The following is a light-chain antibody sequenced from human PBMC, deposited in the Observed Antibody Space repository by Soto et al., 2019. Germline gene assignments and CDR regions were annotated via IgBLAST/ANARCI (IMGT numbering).Light chain of an antibody. J-gene: IGKJ4*01. CDR3: IQDYNYPLT. CDR1: QGIRSE. CDR2: TAS. Sequence: IQLTQSPSSLSASVGDRVTITCRASQGIRSELGWYQQKPGKAPNLLIYTASTLQSGVPSRFSGSGSGTDFTLTISSLQPEDFATYYCIQDYNYPLTFGGGTKVDIK. V-gene: IGKV1-6*01.